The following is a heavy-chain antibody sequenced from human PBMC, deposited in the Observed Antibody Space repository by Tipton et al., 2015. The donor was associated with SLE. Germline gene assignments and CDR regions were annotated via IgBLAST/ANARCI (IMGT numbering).Heavy chain of an antibody. D-gene: IGHD1-26*01. CDR2: IISERYGGTK. J-gene: IGHJ4*02. CDR3: ATWDSGL. V-gene: IGHV3-15*01. Sequence: WIRQAPGKGLEWVGRIISERYGGTKDYAAPVKGRFTISRDDSKNMMYLHMNSLRTEDTAVYYCATWDSGLWGQGTLVTVSS.